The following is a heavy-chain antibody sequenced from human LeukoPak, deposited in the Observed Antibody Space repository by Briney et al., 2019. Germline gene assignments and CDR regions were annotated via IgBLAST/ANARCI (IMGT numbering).Heavy chain of an antibody. CDR3: ARGWGYSSGNSGIYYFDD. CDR1: GYSISSGYY. CDR2: ISYSGST. V-gene: IGHV4-30-4*08. D-gene: IGHD5-18*01. Sequence: SETLSLTCAVSGYSISSGYYWSWIRQPPGKGLEWIGYISYSGSTYYNSSLKSRVTISVDTSMNQFFLKLSSVTAADTAVYYCARGWGYSSGNSGIYYFDDWGQGTLVTVSS. J-gene: IGHJ4*02.